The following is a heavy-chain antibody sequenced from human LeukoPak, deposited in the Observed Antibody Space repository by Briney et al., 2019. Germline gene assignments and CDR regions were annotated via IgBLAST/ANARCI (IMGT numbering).Heavy chain of an antibody. CDR3: ARGRMPNGADN. Sequence: PGGSLRLSCVASGFIVSDNYMSWIRQAPGKEPQWVSIIYPDGRAFYADSVKGRFTISRDNSRNTLYLQTNSLRADDTALYYCARGRMPNGADNWGQGTLVTVSS. V-gene: IGHV3-53*01. D-gene: IGHD2-2*01. CDR1: GFIVSDNY. CDR2: IYPDGRA. J-gene: IGHJ4*02.